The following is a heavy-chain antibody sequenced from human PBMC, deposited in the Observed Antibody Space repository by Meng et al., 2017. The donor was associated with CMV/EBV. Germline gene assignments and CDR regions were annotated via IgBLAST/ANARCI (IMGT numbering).Heavy chain of an antibody. CDR1: GGSVSSGSYY. J-gene: IGHJ5*02. Sequence: SETLSLTCTVSGGSVSSGSYYWRWIRQPPGKGLEWIGYIYYSGSTNYNPSLKSRVTISVDTSKNQFSLKLSSVTAADTAVYYCAREAGMFDPWGQGTLVTVSS. V-gene: IGHV4-61*01. D-gene: IGHD6-19*01. CDR3: AREAGMFDP. CDR2: IYYSGST.